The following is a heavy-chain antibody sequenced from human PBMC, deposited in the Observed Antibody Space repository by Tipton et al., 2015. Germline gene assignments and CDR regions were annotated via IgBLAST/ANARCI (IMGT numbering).Heavy chain of an antibody. CDR3: ARRVPITVPRGLTEGLDY. CDR1: GGSFSGYY. CDR2: INESGST. V-gene: IGHV4-34*01. D-gene: IGHD3-10*01. Sequence: TLSLTCAVYGGSFSGYYWSWIRQPPGEGLEWIGEINESGSTNYNSSLKNRVTVSVDTSLNHLSLYLTSVTAADTAVYYCARRVPITVPRGLTEGLDYWGQGTLVTVSS. J-gene: IGHJ4*02.